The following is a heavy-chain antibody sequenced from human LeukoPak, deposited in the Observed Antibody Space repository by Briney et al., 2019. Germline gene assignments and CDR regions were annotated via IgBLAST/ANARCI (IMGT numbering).Heavy chain of an antibody. Sequence: PGGSLRLSCAASGFTFSSNAMSWVRQAPGKGLEWVSAISGTGHSTYYADPVKGRFTISRDNSKNTLDLHMNSLRAEDTAVYYCAKYFVVDGTANAFDVWGQGTLVTVSS. CDR2: ISGTGHST. D-gene: IGHD2-21*01. CDR3: AKYFVVDGTANAFDV. CDR1: GFTFSSNA. J-gene: IGHJ3*01. V-gene: IGHV3-23*01.